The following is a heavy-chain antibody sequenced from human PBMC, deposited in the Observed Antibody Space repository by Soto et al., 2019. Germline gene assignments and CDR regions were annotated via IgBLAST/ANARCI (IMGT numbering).Heavy chain of an antibody. V-gene: IGHV3-33*01. CDR3: ARPSSGGDYQGPFDY. J-gene: IGHJ4*02. CDR2: IWYDGSNK. Sequence: QVQLVESGGGVVQPGRSLRLSCAASGFTFSSYGMHWVRQAPGKGLEWVAVIWYDGSNKYYADSVKGRFTISRDNSKNTLYLQMNSLRAEDTAVYYCARPSSGGDYQGPFDYWGQGTLVTVSS. CDR1: GFTFSSYG. D-gene: IGHD4-17*01.